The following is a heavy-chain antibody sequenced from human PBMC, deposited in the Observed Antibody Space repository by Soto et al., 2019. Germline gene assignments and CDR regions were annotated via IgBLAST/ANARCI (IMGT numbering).Heavy chain of an antibody. J-gene: IGHJ4*02. CDR1: GGSISSYY. CDR2: IYYSGST. Sequence: QVQLQESGPGLVKPSETLSLTCTVSGGSISSYYWSWIRQPPGKGLEWIGYIYYSGSTNYNPSLKSRVTISVDTSKNQFSLKLSSVTAADTAVYYCARGAVEYYFDYWGQVTLVTVSS. CDR3: ARGAVEYYFDY. V-gene: IGHV4-59*01.